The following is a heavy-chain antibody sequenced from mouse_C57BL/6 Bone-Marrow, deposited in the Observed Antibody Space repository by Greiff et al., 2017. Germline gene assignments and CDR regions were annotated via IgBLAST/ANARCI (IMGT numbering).Heavy chain of an antibody. J-gene: IGHJ3*01. V-gene: IGHV7-3*01. CDR3: ASNYLFAY. D-gene: IGHD5-5*01. CDR2: IRNKANGYTT. CDR1: GFTFTDYY. Sequence: EVQVVESGGGLVQPGGSLSLSCAASGFTFTDYYMSWVRQPPGKELEWLGFIRNKANGYTTEHSASVKGRFTISRDNSQSILYLQMHALRAEDSATYYCASNYLFAYWGQGTLVTVTA.